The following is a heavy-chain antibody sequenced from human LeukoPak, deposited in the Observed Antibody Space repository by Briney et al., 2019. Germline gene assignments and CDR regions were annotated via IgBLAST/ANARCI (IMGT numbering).Heavy chain of an antibody. CDR3: ARTGGAAD. CDR1: GDSFSSNSAA. V-gene: IGHV6-1*01. CDR2: TYYRSKWNK. J-gene: IGHJ4*02. Sequence: SQTLSLTCAVSGDSFSSNSAAWNWITQSPSRDLESLVRTYYRSKWNKNYAVSVKSRITINQDTSKNQFSLQLNSVTPEDTAVYYCARTGGAADWGQGTLVTVSS. D-gene: IGHD1-14*01.